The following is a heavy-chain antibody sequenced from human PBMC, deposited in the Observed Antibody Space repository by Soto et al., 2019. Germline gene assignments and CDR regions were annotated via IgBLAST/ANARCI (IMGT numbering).Heavy chain of an antibody. D-gene: IGHD1-20*01. CDR1: GGTFSSSG. V-gene: IGHV1-69*11. CDR3: ARGPQPRYSADPYAVDV. Sequence: QVHLVQSGTEVKKPGSSVKVSCKASGGTFSSSGFSWVRQAPGQGLEWMGMIVPSLETTNYAQKFQARVTITADEVTSTAYMELRSLRSEDTAVYYCARGPQPRYSADPYAVDVWGQGTRVIVSS. J-gene: IGHJ6*02. CDR2: IVPSLETT.